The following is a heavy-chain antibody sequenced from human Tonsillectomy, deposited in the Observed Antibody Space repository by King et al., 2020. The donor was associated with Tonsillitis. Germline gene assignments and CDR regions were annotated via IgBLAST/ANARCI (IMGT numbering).Heavy chain of an antibody. D-gene: IGHD3-16*02. CDR1: GYTFTRFS. CDR3: ARDAQNHDYVGGSYRFSPGQY. V-gene: IGHV1-46*01. Sequence: QVQLVQSGAEVKKPGASMKVSCKASGYTFTRFSIHWVRQAPGQGLEWMGIINPSGGSTTYTQKFQGRVTMTRDTSTGTVYMELSSLRSDDTAVYYCARDAQNHDYVGGSYRFSPGQYWGQGTLVTVSS. J-gene: IGHJ4*02. CDR2: INPSGGST.